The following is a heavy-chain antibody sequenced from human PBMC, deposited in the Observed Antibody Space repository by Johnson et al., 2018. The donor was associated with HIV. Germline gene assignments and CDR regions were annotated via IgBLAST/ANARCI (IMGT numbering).Heavy chain of an antibody. J-gene: IGHJ3*01. V-gene: IGHV3-30*03. Sequence: VQLVESGGGVVQPGRSLRLSCAASGFTFSSYGMHWVRQAPGKGLEWLAVVSHDGSNEYYADSVKGRCTVSRDNTKNTLYLQMNSLRPEDTAVYSCARDFGLGELSYETVDAFDFWGPGTLVTVSS. CDR1: GFTFSSYG. CDR2: VSHDGSNE. CDR3: ARDFGLGELSYETVDAFDF. D-gene: IGHD3-16*02.